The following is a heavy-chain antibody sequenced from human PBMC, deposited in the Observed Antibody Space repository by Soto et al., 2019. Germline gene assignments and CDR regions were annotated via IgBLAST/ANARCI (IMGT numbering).Heavy chain of an antibody. J-gene: IGHJ6*02. CDR1: GDSVSSNSAA. V-gene: IGHV6-1*01. CDR3: AGDSSGWSRDYYYYGMDV. CDR2: TYYRSKWYN. Sequence: SQTLSLTCAISGDSVSSNSAAWNWIRQSPSRGLEWLGRTYYRSKWYNDYAVSVKSRITINPDTSKNQFSLQLNSVTPEDTAVYYCAGDSSGWSRDYYYYGMDVWGQGTTVTVSS. D-gene: IGHD6-19*01.